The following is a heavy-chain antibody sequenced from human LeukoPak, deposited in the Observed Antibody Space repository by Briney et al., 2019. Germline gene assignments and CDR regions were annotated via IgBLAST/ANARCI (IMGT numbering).Heavy chain of an antibody. CDR2: IYYSGST. J-gene: IGHJ4*02. Sequence: SETLSLTCTVSGVSISSYYWSWIRQPPGKGLEWIGYIYYSGSTNYNPSLKSRVTISVDKSKNQFSLKLSSVTAADTAVYYCARERKNWLPDYWGQGTLVTVSS. CDR3: ARERKNWLPDY. CDR1: GVSISSYY. D-gene: IGHD3-9*01. V-gene: IGHV4-59*12.